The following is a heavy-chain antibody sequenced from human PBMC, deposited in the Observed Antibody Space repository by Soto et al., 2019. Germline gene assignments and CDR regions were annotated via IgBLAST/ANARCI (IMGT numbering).Heavy chain of an antibody. J-gene: IGHJ2*01. Sequence: QVQLQESGPGLVKPSQTLSLTCTVSGGSISSGGNYWSWIRQHPGKGLEWIGYIYYSGSTYYTPSLKSRVTLSVDTSKTQFSVKLSSVTAADTAVYYCARDPSVANYWYFDLWGRGTLVTVSS. CDR2: IYYSGST. D-gene: IGHD2-15*01. CDR1: GGSISSGGNY. CDR3: ARDPSVANYWYFDL. V-gene: IGHV4-31*03.